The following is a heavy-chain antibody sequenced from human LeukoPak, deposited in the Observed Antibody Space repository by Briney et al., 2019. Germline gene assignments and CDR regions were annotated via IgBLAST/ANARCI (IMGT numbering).Heavy chain of an antibody. D-gene: IGHD3-9*01. V-gene: IGHV4-39*01. Sequence: SETLSLTCTVSGGSISSSSYYWGWIRQPPGKGLEWIGSIYYSGSTYYNPSLKSRVTISVDTSKNQFSLKLSSVTAADTAVYYCARHGNYDILTGYYTGNWFDPWGQGTLVTVSS. CDR1: GGSISSSSYY. CDR3: ARHGNYDILTGYYTGNWFDP. J-gene: IGHJ5*02. CDR2: IYYSGST.